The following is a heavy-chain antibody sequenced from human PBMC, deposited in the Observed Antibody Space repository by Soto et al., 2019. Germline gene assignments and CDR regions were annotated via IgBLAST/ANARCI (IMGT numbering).Heavy chain of an antibody. V-gene: IGHV4-39*01. CDR1: GGSISSSSYY. D-gene: IGHD6-13*01. CDR2: IYYSGST. CDR3: ARHGSGPTGDIAAAESYYYYGMDV. J-gene: IGHJ6*02. Sequence: PSETLSLTCTVSGGSISSSSYYWGWIRQPPGKGLEWIGSIYYSGSTYYNPSLKSRVTISVDTSKNQFSLKLSSVTAADTAVYYCARHGSGPTGDIAAAESYYYYGMDVWGQGTTVTVSS.